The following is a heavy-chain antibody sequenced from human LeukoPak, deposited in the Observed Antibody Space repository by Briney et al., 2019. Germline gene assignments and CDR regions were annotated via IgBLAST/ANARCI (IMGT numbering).Heavy chain of an antibody. CDR2: IYYSGRT. Sequence: SETLSLTCTVSGGSITSYYWSWIRQAPGKGLEWIGFIYYSGRTKYNPSLQSRVTISLDTPENKFSLKVPSVTAAAVAVYYCTMFLDKDSSGDPDTFDMWGQGTVVTVSS. CDR3: TMFLDKDSSGDPDTFDM. J-gene: IGHJ3*02. CDR1: GGSITSYY. D-gene: IGHD3-22*01. V-gene: IGHV4-59*08.